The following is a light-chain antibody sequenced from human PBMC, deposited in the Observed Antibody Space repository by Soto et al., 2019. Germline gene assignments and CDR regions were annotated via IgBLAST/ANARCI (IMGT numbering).Light chain of an antibody. CDR2: GAS. CDR3: QQYGSSPRTIT. V-gene: IGKV3-20*01. Sequence: EIVMTQSPATLSVSPGDRATLSCRASQSVAGNLAWYQQKPGQAPRLLIYGASSRATGIPDRFSGSGSGTDFTLTISRLEPEDFAVYYCQQYGSSPRTITFGQGTRLEIK. J-gene: IGKJ5*01. CDR1: QSVAGN.